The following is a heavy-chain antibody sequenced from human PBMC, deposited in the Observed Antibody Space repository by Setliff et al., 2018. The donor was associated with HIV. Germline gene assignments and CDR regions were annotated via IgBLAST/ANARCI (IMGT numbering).Heavy chain of an antibody. Sequence: PGGSLSLSCAANGFSFSSYAMSWVRQAPGKGLEWVSGIGGSGGSTYYADSVKGRFTMSRDYSKNTVYLQMSSLRAEDSAVYYCAKSASWDLRGWLHWGQGTLVTVSS. CDR1: GFSFSSYA. V-gene: IGHV3-23*01. CDR3: AKSASWDLRGWLH. J-gene: IGHJ4*02. CDR2: IGGSGGST. D-gene: IGHD6-19*01.